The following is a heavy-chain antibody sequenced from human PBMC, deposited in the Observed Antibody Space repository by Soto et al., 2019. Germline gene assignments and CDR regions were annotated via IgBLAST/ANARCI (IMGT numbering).Heavy chain of an antibody. J-gene: IGHJ4*02. CDR1: GFTFSSYA. Sequence: EVQLLESGGGLVQPGGSLRLSCAASGFTFSSYAMSWVRQAPGKGLEWVSAISGSGGSTYYADSVKGRFTISRDNSKNTLYPQMNSLRAEDTAVYYCAQGVGRPDYFDYWGQGTLVTVSS. V-gene: IGHV3-23*01. CDR2: ISGSGGST. D-gene: IGHD1-26*01. CDR3: AQGVGRPDYFDY.